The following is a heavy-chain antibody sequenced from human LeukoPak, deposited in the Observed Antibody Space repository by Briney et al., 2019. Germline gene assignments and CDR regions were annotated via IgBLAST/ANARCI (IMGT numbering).Heavy chain of an antibody. CDR3: ARVGCSGGSCYSDAFDI. Sequence: SETLSLTCTVSGGSISSYYWSWIRQPPGKGLEWIGYIHYSGSTNYNPSLKSRVTISVDTSKNQFSLKLSSVTAADTAVYYCARVGCSGGSCYSDAFDIWGPGTMVTVSS. J-gene: IGHJ3*02. CDR2: IHYSGST. CDR1: GGSISSYY. D-gene: IGHD2-15*01. V-gene: IGHV4-59*01.